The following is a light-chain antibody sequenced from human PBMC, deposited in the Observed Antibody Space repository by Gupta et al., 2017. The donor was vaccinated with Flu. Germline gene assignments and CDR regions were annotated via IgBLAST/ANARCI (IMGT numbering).Light chain of an antibody. CDR1: QDIGPF. Sequence: DIHMTQSPASLSASVGDSVTLTCQASQDIGPFLNWYQHRTGEGAKRLSHDGSRLGTGVPSRCSGSGSGTDCTLTISSLHPEDMATDFCQQVDYLPITFGGGTKVEIK. V-gene: IGKV1-33*01. J-gene: IGKJ4*01. CDR3: QQVDYLPIT. CDR2: DGS.